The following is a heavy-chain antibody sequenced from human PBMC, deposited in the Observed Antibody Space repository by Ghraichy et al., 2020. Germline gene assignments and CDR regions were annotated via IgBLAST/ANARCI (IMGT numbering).Heavy chain of an antibody. CDR2: IYYSGST. V-gene: IGHV4-59*01. CDR1: GGSISSYY. D-gene: IGHD2-21*02. CDR3: AGESAYCGGDCRSYYYYGMDV. Sequence: ETLSLTCTVSGGSISSYYWSWIRQPPGKGLEWIGYIYYSGSTNYNPSLKSRVTISVDTSKNQFSLKLSSVTAADTAVYYCAGESAYCGGDCRSYYYYGMDVWGQGTTVTVSS. J-gene: IGHJ6*02.